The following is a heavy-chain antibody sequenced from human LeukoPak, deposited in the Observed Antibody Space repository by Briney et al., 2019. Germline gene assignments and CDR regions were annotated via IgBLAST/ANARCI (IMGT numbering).Heavy chain of an antibody. CDR3: ARFSGSNLFAY. J-gene: IGHJ4*02. CDR1: GGSFSGYY. V-gene: IGHV4-34*01. Sequence: PSETLSLTCAVYGGSFSGYYWSWIRQPPGKGLEWIGEINHSGSTNYNPSLKSRVTISVDTSKNQFSLKLSSVTAADTAVYYCARFSGSNLFAYWGQGTLVTVSS. D-gene: IGHD1-26*01. CDR2: INHSGST.